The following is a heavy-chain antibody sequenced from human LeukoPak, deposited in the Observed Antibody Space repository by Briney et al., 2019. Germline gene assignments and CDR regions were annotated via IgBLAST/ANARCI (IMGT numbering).Heavy chain of an antibody. Sequence: SGPTLVKPTQTLTLTCTYSGCSLSTRGVGVGWIRQPPGKALEWLALVYWDDDKRYSPSLKSRLTINKYTSKNQVVPTMTNIDPVDTATYYCAHRQCVWFGEFFPKGPNYFDYWGQGTLVTVSS. CDR2: VYWDDDK. J-gene: IGHJ4*02. CDR1: GCSLSTRGVG. CDR3: AHRQCVWFGEFFPKGPNYFDY. V-gene: IGHV2-5*02. D-gene: IGHD3-10*01.